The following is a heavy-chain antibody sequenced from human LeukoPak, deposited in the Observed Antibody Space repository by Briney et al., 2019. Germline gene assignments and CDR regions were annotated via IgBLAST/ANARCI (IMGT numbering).Heavy chain of an antibody. D-gene: IGHD3-3*01. Sequence: SETLSLTCAAYGGSLSGYNWSWFRQPPGKGLEWIGEINNSGSTNYNPSLKSRVTISVDTSKNQFSLKLSSVTAADTAVYYCARSIKSITIFGVVIMGNWFDPWGQGTLVTVSS. CDR2: INNSGST. CDR3: ARSIKSITIFGVVIMGNWFDP. CDR1: GGSLSGYN. J-gene: IGHJ5*02. V-gene: IGHV4-34*01.